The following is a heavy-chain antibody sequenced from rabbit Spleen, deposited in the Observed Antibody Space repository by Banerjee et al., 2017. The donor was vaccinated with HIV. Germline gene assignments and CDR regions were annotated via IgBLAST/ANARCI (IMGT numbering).Heavy chain of an antibody. CDR2: VYAGSSGST. V-gene: IGHV1S40*01. CDR3: ARDGYDGGTVYSLYYFNL. CDR1: GFSFNSGYD. J-gene: IGHJ4*01. D-gene: IGHD4-2*01. Sequence: QSLEESEGGLDKPGASLTLTCKASGFSFNSGYDMCWVRQAPGKGLEWIACVYAGSSGSTYSATWAKGRFTISKTSSTTVTLQMTSLTAADTATYFCARDGYDGGTVYSLYYFNLWGQGTLVTVS.